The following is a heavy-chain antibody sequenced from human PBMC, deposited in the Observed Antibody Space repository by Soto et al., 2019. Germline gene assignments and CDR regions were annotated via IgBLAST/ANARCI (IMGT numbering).Heavy chain of an antibody. V-gene: IGHV1-18*01. D-gene: IGHD2-2*01. Sequence: QVQLVQSGAEVKKPGASVKVSCKASGYTFTSYGISWVRQAPGQGLEWMGWISAYNGNTNYAQKLQGRVTMTTDTSTSIAYMELRSLRSDDTAVYYCAREVRYCSSTSCYELFYWGQGTLVTVSS. J-gene: IGHJ4*02. CDR1: GYTFTSYG. CDR3: AREVRYCSSTSCYELFY. CDR2: ISAYNGNT.